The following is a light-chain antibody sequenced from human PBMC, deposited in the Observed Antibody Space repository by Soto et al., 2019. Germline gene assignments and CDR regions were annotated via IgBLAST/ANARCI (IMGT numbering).Light chain of an antibody. Sequence: QSVLTQPPSASGTPGQRVTISCSGSSSNIGSKTVNWYQQLPGTAPKLLIYSNNQRPSEVPDRFSGSKSGTSASLAISGLQSEDEADYYCAAWDDSLNGVVFGGGTKLTVL. CDR3: AAWDDSLNGVV. J-gene: IGLJ2*01. CDR1: SSNIGSKT. V-gene: IGLV1-44*01. CDR2: SNN.